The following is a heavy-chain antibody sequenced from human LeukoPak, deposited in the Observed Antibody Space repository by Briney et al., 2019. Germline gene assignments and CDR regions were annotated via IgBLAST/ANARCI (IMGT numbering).Heavy chain of an antibody. CDR2: IIPILGIA. CDR3: ARVVGNYVWGSYRPEGCFDS. D-gene: IGHD3-16*02. J-gene: IGHJ4*02. V-gene: IGHV1-69*04. Sequence: GSSVTVSYKASGGTFNSYAISWVRQAPGQGLEWMGRIIPILGIANYAQKFQGRVTITADKSTSTAYMELSSLRSDDTAVYYCARVVGNYVWGSYRPEGCFDSWGQGTLVTVSS. CDR1: GGTFNSYA.